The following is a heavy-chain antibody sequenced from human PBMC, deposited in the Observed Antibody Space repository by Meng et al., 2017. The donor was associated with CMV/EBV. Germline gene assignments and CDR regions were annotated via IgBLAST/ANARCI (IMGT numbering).Heavy chain of an antibody. V-gene: IGHV3-74*01. J-gene: IGHJ6*02. CDR3: ANRWFSYDSSGYPLPYYYYGMDV. CDR1: GFTFSSYW. CDR2: INSDGSST. Sequence: GGSLRLSCAASGFTFSSYWMHWVRQAPGKGLVWVSRINSDGSSTSYADSVKGRFTISRDNAKNTLYLQMNSLRAEDTAVYYCANRWFSYDSSGYPLPYYYYGMDVWGQGTTVTVSS. D-gene: IGHD3-22*01.